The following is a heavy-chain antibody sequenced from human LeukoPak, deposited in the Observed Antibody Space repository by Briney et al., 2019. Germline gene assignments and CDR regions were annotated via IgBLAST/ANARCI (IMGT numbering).Heavy chain of an antibody. CDR2: ISGDGGST. CDR3: AKDNKRTKRGTVTTYYYSGMDV. J-gene: IGHJ6*02. Sequence: GGSLRLSCAASGFNFDDYAMHWVRQAPGKGLEWVSVISGDGGSTHLADSVKGRFTISRDNSKNSLYLQMNSLRADDTALYYCAKDNKRTKRGTVTTYYYSGMDVWGQGTTVTVSS. D-gene: IGHD4-17*01. V-gene: IGHV3-43*02. CDR1: GFNFDDYA.